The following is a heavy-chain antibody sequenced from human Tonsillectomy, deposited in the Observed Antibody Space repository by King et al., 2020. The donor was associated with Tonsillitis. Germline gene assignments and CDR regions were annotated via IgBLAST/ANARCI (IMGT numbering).Heavy chain of an antibody. CDR3: AREPLDGNNNWYYDL. V-gene: IGHV3-64*01. D-gene: IGHD5-24*01. J-gene: IGHJ2*01. CDR1: GFTFSTYS. CDR2: ISGNGDTT. Sequence: VQLVESGGGLVQPGGSLRLSCVASGFTFSTYSMHWVRQAPGKGLEYVSVISGNGDTTFYANSVKGRFTISRDNSKNTLYLQMGSLRGEDMAVYYCAREPLDGNNNWYYDLWGRGTLVTVSS.